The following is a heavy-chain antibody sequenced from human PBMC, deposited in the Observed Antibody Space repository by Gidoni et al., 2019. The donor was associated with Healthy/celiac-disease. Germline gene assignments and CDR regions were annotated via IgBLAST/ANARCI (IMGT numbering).Heavy chain of an antibody. D-gene: IGHD5-18*01. V-gene: IGHV4-4*07. CDR3: ARSGYSYGYGFDY. Sequence: HVQLLVSASVLGKPSESLYLTCTVSGGSISSYYWSWIRQPAGLGLEWIGRVYTSGSTNYNPSLKSRVTMSVDTSKNQFSLKLSSVTAADTAVYYCARSGYSYGYGFDYWGQGTLGHVSS. CDR1: GGSISSYY. CDR2: VYTSGST. J-gene: IGHJ4*03.